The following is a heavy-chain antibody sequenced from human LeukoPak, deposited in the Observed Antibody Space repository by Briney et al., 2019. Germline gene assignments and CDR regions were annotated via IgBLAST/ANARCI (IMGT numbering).Heavy chain of an antibody. Sequence: GGSLRLSCAASGFTFSSYEMNWVRQAPGKGLEWVSYISSSDSTIYYADSVKGRFTISRDNAKNSLYLQMNSLRAEDTAVYYCARADSSGYYHPINWGQGTLVTVSS. CDR1: GFTFSSYE. D-gene: IGHD3-22*01. CDR2: ISSSDSTI. CDR3: ARADSSGYYHPIN. V-gene: IGHV3-48*03. J-gene: IGHJ4*02.